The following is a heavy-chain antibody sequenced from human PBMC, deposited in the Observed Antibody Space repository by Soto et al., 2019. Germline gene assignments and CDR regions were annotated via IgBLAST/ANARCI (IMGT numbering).Heavy chain of an antibody. CDR2: IWSDGSNK. V-gene: IGHV3-33*01. Sequence: GGTLRLSCAASGFTFSSYGMHWVRQAPGKGLEWVSVIWSDGSNKYYADSVKGRFTISRDNSKNTLFLQINSLRAEDTAVYYCARDRSPPGVYCTGDNCYSYYLDSCGQGSLFTV. CDR3: ARDRSPPGVYCTGDNCYSYYLDS. D-gene: IGHD2-15*01. J-gene: IGHJ4*02. CDR1: GFTFSSYG.